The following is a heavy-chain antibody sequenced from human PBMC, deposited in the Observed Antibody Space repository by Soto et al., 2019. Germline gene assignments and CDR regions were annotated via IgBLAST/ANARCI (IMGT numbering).Heavy chain of an antibody. V-gene: IGHV3-53*01. D-gene: IGHD3-10*01. CDR3: ARDKRLVRGVITTKYYYYGMDV. Sequence: GGSLRLSCAASGFTVSSNYMSWVRQAPGKXLEWVSVIYSGGSTYYADSVKGRFTISRDNSKNTLYLQMNSLRAEDTAVYYCARDKRLVRGVITTKYYYYGMDVWGQGTTVTVSS. CDR1: GFTVSSNY. CDR2: IYSGGST. J-gene: IGHJ6*02.